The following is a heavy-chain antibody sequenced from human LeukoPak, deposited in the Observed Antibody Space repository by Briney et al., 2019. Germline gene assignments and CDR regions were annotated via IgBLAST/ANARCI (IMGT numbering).Heavy chain of an antibody. CDR2: ISAYNGNT. J-gene: IGHJ5*02. Sequence: AASVKVSFKASGYTFTSYGISWVRQAPGQGLEWMGWISAYNGNTNYAQRLQGRVTMTTDTSTSTAYMELRSLRSDDTAVYYCARDLYYYGSGSPNWFDPWGQGTLVTVSS. D-gene: IGHD3-10*01. CDR3: ARDLYYYGSGSPNWFDP. CDR1: GYTFTSYG. V-gene: IGHV1-18*01.